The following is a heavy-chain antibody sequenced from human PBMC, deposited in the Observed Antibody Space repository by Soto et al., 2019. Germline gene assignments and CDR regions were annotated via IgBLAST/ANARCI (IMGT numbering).Heavy chain of an antibody. CDR2: IYYSGST. CDR3: ARLVVVIEAVDY. CDR1: VGSISSSGYY. J-gene: IGHJ4*02. V-gene: IGHV4-39*01. D-gene: IGHD3-22*01. Sequence: SETLSLTCTVSVGSISSSGYYWGWIRQPPGKGLEWIGSIYYSGSTYYNPSLKSRVTISVDTSKNQFSLKLSSVTAADTAVYYCARLVVVIEAVDYWAREPWSPSPQ.